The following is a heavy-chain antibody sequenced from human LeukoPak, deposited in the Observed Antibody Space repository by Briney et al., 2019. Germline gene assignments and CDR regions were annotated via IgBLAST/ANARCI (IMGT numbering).Heavy chain of an antibody. CDR2: IKQDGSEE. J-gene: IGHJ4*02. CDR1: GFTFTNYW. Sequence: PGGSLRLSCVASGFTFTNYWMSWVRQVPGKGLEWVANIKQDGSEELYADSVRGRYTISRDNAKNSLYLQMNSLRAEDTAVYHCARGYSYGLAPFDYWGRGTLVSVSS. CDR3: ARGYSYGLAPFDY. D-gene: IGHD5-18*01. V-gene: IGHV3-7*01.